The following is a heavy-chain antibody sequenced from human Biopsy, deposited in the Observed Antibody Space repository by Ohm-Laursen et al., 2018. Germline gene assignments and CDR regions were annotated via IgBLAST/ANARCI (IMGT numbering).Heavy chain of an antibody. J-gene: IGHJ4*02. CDR3: ARGPHSGSHSCFDY. Sequence: SVKVSCKASGGTFINYAIGWVRQAPGQGLEWIGGIIPMFGTANYAQMFQGRVTISADESTSTSYMELSSRTTEDTAIYYCARGPHSGSHSCFDYWGRGTLVTVSS. V-gene: IGHV1-69*13. CDR1: GGTFINYA. D-gene: IGHD1-26*01. CDR2: IIPMFGTA.